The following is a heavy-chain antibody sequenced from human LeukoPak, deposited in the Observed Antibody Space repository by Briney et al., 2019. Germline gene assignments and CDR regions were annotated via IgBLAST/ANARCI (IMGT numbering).Heavy chain of an antibody. CDR2: IYTSGST. V-gene: IGHV4-61*02. Sequence: SQTLSLTCTVSGGSISSGSYYWSWIRQPAGKGLEWIGRIYTSGSTNYNPSLQSRVTISVDTSKNQFSLKLSSVTAADTAVYYCARESLYSYGFNWGQGTLVTVSS. CDR1: GGSISSGSYY. D-gene: IGHD5-18*01. CDR3: ARESLYSYGFN. J-gene: IGHJ4*02.